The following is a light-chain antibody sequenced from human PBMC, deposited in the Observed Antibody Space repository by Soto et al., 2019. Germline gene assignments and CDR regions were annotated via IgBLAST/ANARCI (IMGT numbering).Light chain of an antibody. CDR2: GVS. CDR3: QQYGRSPGT. Sequence: EIVLTQSPGTLSLSPGERATLSCRASQSVSSSYLAWHQQKPGQAPSLLIYGVSSRATGIPDGFSGSGSGTGFALTISRLEPGDFAVYYCQQYGRSPGTFGQGTKVEIK. CDR1: QSVSSSY. V-gene: IGKV3-20*01. J-gene: IGKJ1*01.